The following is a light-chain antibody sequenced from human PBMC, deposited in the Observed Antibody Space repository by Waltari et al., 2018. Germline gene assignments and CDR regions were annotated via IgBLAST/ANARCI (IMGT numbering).Light chain of an antibody. J-gene: IGKJ1*01. CDR1: QSVSSNH. Sequence: EIVLTQSPGTLSVSPGERATLSCRASQSVSSNHLAWYQQKTGQAPRLLSYGASSRATGIPDRFGGSGSGTDFTLTISRLEPEDFAVYYCQQYGSSPRTFGQGTKVEIK. CDR2: GAS. CDR3: QQYGSSPRT. V-gene: IGKV3-20*01.